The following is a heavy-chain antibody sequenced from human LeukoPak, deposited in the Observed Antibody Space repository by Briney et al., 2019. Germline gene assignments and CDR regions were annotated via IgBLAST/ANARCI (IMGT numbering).Heavy chain of an antibody. CDR1: RYTFTGYY. Sequence: GASVKVSCKASRYTFTGYYMHWVRQAPGQGLEWMGWINPNSGGTNYAQKFQGRVTMTRDTSISTAYMELSRLRSDDTAVYYCARDLKLRGSYFDYWGQGTLVTVSS. CDR3: ARDLKLRGSYFDY. CDR2: INPNSGGT. J-gene: IGHJ4*02. V-gene: IGHV1-2*02. D-gene: IGHD1-26*01.